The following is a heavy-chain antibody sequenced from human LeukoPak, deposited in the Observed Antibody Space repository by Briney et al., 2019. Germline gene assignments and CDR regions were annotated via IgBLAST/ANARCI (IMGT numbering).Heavy chain of an antibody. CDR2: IYRNDDK. CDR1: GFSLITSGVG. V-gene: IGHV2-5*01. CDR3: ARRPKEIWGSYDN. D-gene: IGHD3-16*01. J-gene: IGHJ4*02. Sequence: SGPTLVKPTQTLTLTCTFSGFSLITSGVGVGWVRQPPGKALEWLALIYRNDDKRYSPSLRSRLTLNKDTSKNQVVLTMTNMDPLDTATYYCARRPKEIWGSYDNWGQGILVTVSS.